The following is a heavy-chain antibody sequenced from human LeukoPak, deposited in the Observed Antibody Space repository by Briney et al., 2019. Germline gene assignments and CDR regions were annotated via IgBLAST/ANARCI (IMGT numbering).Heavy chain of an antibody. D-gene: IGHD6-13*01. CDR1: SGSITSNNYY. CDR2: IYYSGNT. V-gene: IGHV4-39*01. Sequence: SETLSLTCTVSSGSITSNNYYWGWLRQPPGKGLEWIGSIYYSGNTYYSPSLKTRLTMSVDTSKNQFSLKLSSVTAADTAVYYCARHYVAAAGNWLGPWGQGTLVTVSS. CDR3: ARHYVAAAGNWLGP. J-gene: IGHJ5*02.